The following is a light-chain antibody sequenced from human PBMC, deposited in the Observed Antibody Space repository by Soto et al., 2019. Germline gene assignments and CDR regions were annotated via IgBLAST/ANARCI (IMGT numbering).Light chain of an antibody. Sequence: SKSPVTLSAFPSDRVTLSCRASQAINPRLAWYQHKPGQAPRLLIYLTSNRAAGVPSRFSAWGSETDFTLAISDVQPEDFAVYYCHQRQSWPRTFGQGTKVDIK. V-gene: IGKV3-11*01. CDR2: LTS. J-gene: IGKJ1*01. CDR1: QAINPR. CDR3: HQRQSWPRT.